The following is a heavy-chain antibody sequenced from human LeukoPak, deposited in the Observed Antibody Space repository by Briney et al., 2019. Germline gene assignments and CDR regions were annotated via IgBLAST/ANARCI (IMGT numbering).Heavy chain of an antibody. J-gene: IGHJ6*03. Sequence: SVKVSCKASGGTFSSYAISWVRQAPGQGLEWMGGIIPIFGTANYAQKFQGRVTITTDESTSTAYMELSSLRSEDTAVYYCARGGYYDFWSGHYYMDDWGKGTTVTVSS. V-gene: IGHV1-69*05. D-gene: IGHD3-3*01. CDR2: IIPIFGTA. CDR1: GGTFSSYA. CDR3: ARGGYYDFWSGHYYMDD.